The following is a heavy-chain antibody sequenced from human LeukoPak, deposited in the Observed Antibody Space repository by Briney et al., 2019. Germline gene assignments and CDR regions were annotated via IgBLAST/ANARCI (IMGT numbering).Heavy chain of an antibody. CDR2: ISYDGSNK. CDR1: GFTFSSYG. Sequence: GGSLRLSCAASGFTFSSYGMHWVRQAPGKGLEWVAVISYDGSNKYYADSVKGRFTISRDNSKNTLYLQMNSLRAEDTAVYYCAKERPHYGSGSIYFDYWGQGTLVTVSS. J-gene: IGHJ4*02. V-gene: IGHV3-30*18. CDR3: AKERPHYGSGSIYFDY. D-gene: IGHD3-10*01.